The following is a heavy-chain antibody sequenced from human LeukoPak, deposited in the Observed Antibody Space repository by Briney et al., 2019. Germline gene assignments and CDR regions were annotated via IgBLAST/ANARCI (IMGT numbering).Heavy chain of an antibody. CDR2: LHYSGST. J-gene: IGHJ4*02. CDR1: GGSVTSGGYY. Sequence: SETLSLTCTVSGGSVTSGGYYWSWIRQPPGKGLEWIGWLHYSGSTNYNPSLKSRVTISVDTSKNQFSLKLSSVTAADTAVYYCARHGVDYFGSGSFPTPFDYWGQGTLVTVSS. V-gene: IGHV4-61*08. D-gene: IGHD3-10*01. CDR3: ARHGVDYFGSGSFPTPFDY.